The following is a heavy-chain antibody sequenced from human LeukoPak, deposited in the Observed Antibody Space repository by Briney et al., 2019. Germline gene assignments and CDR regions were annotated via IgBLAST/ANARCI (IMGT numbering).Heavy chain of an antibody. D-gene: IGHD3-9*01. CDR1: GFTFSGCA. Sequence: GGSLRLSCAASGFTFSGCAMSWVRQAPGKGLEWVSAIRGSGDYSYYADSVKGRFTISRDNSKNTLYQQMNSLRAEDTAIYYCAKGLFDWLSDTDYWGQGTLVTVSS. CDR3: AKGLFDWLSDTDY. V-gene: IGHV3-23*01. J-gene: IGHJ4*02. CDR2: IRGSGDYS.